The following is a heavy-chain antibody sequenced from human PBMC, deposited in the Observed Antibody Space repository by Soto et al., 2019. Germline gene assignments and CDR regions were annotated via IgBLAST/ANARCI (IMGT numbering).Heavy chain of an antibody. Sequence: QVQLQESGPGLVRPSGTLSLTCAVSGDYIDGRHWWTWVRQPPGKGLDWIGEIYHSGSTNYNPSLXXRVTISIDKSVNQFSLKLSSATAADTAVYYCARGGGYCVDVWGQGTTVTVSS. CDR2: IYHSGST. V-gene: IGHV4-4*02. CDR3: ARGGGYCVDV. J-gene: IGHJ6*02. D-gene: IGHD2-15*01. CDR1: GDYIDGRHW.